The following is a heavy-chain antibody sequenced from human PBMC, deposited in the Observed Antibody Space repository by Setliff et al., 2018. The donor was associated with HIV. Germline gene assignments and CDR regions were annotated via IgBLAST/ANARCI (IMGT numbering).Heavy chain of an antibody. CDR3: ASLPPLYDSSGYYCAKSSNWNDLDDY. J-gene: IGHJ4*02. CDR1: GDSISSSSYY. V-gene: IGHV4-39*01. CDR2: IYYSGST. Sequence: PSETLSLTCSVSGDSISSSSYYWGWIRQPPGKGLEWIGSIYYSGSTDYNPSLNSRVTISVDASKNQFSLKLSSVTAADTAVYYCASLPPLYDSSGYYCAKSSNWNDLDDYWGQGTLVTVSS. D-gene: IGHD3-22*01.